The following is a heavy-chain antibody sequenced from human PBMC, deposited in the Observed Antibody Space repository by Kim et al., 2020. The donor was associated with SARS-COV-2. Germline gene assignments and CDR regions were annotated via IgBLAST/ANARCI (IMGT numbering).Heavy chain of an antibody. CDR3: ARGVMVGATLEYYFDY. D-gene: IGHD1-26*01. J-gene: IGHJ4*02. CDR2: IYESGTT. CDR1: GGSISSTSYY. Sequence: SETLSLTCTVSGGSISSTSYYWGWIRQPPGKGLEWIGSIYESGTTFYNPSLKSRVTISVDTSKNQFSLKLSSLTAADTAVYYCARGVMVGATLEYYFDYWGRGTLVTVSS. V-gene: IGHV4-39*07.